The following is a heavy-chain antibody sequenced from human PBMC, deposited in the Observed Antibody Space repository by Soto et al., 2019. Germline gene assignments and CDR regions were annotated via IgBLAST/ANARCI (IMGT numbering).Heavy chain of an antibody. CDR1: GYTFTSYG. CDR2: ISAYNGNT. Sequence: QVQLVQSGAEVKKPGASVKVSCKASGYTFTSYGISWVRQAPGQGLEWMGWISAYNGNTNYAQKLQARVTMTTGTSTSTAYMELRSLRSDDTAVYYCARDKGAYCGGDCYSTWFDPWGQGTLVTVSS. CDR3: ARDKGAYCGGDCYSTWFDP. J-gene: IGHJ5*02. V-gene: IGHV1-18*01. D-gene: IGHD2-21*02.